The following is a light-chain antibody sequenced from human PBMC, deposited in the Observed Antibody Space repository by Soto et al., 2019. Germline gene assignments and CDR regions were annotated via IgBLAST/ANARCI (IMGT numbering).Light chain of an antibody. V-gene: IGKV1-5*01. CDR2: DDS. CDR3: KQNDSHVVS. Sequence: DLQMTQSPATLSASVGDRVTITCRASQSVRSWLAWYQQKPGKAPKLLMYDDSTLEGGVPSRFRSSRTGTELTLNISSLQTDNLETHYCKQNDSHVVSFGGGTKV. J-gene: IGKJ4*01. CDR1: QSVRSW.